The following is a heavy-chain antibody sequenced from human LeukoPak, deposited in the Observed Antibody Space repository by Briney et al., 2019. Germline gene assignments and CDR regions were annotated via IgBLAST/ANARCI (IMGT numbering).Heavy chain of an antibody. Sequence: GGSLRLSCAASGFTVSSNYMSWVRQAPGKGLEWVSVIYSGGSTYYADSVKGRFTISRDNSKNTLYLQMNSLRAEDTDVYYCARDLSGVRGTDYWGQGTLVTVSS. D-gene: IGHD3-10*01. CDR1: GFTVSSNY. V-gene: IGHV3-66*01. J-gene: IGHJ4*02. CDR2: IYSGGST. CDR3: ARDLSGVRGTDY.